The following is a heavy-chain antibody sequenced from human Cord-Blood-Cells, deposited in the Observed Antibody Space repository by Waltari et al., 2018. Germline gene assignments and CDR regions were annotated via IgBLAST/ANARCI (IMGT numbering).Heavy chain of an antibody. D-gene: IGHD2-15*01. V-gene: IGHV3-21*01. Sequence: EVQLVESGGGLVKPGGSLRHSCAASGFTFSSYSMNWVRQAPGKGLEWVSSISSSSSYIYYADSVKGRFTISRDNAKNSLYLQMSSLRAEDTAVYYCARGTVVAATPFDYWGQGTLVTVSS. J-gene: IGHJ4*02. CDR2: ISSSSSYI. CDR1: GFTFSSYS. CDR3: ARGTVVAATPFDY.